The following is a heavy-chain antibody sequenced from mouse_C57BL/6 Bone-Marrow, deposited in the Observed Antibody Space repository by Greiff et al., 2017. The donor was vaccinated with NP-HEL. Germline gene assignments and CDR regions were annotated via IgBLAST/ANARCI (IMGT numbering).Heavy chain of an antibody. J-gene: IGHJ2*01. Sequence: VQLQQSGAELVRPGASVKLSCTASGFNIKDDYMHWVKQRPEQGLEWIGWIDPENGDTEYASKFQGTATIPADTSSNTAYLQLTSLTSEDTAVYFCTTYGNYYFDDWGQGTTLTVSS. D-gene: IGHD2-10*02. CDR2: IDPENGDT. V-gene: IGHV14-4*01. CDR3: TTYGNYYFDD. CDR1: GFNIKDDY.